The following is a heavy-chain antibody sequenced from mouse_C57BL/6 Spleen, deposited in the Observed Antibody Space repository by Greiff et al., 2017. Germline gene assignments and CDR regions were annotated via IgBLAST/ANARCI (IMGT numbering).Heavy chain of an antibody. V-gene: IGHV1-19*01. CDR2: INPNNGGT. CDR3: ARCASYYGSYYYAMDY. J-gene: IGHJ4*01. CDR1: GYTFTDYY. D-gene: IGHD1-1*01. Sequence: VQLQQSGPVLVKPGASVKMSCKASGYTFTDYYMNWVKQSHGKSLEWIGVINPNNGGTIYNQKFKGKATLTVDKSSSTAYMELRSLTSEDTAVYYCARCASYYGSYYYAMDYWGQGTSVTVSS.